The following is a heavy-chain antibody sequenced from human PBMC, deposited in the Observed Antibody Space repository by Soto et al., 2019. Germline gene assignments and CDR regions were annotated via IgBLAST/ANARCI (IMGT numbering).Heavy chain of an antibody. CDR1: GYTFTNYD. V-gene: IGHV1-18*01. CDR2: ISPYSGNT. J-gene: IGHJ4*02. CDR3: VRLASSGWYTGGY. D-gene: IGHD6-19*01. Sequence: QILLVQSGAEVKKPGASVKVSCKASGYTFTNYDIGWVRQAPGQGLEWMGWISPYSGNTKYAQKFQGRVTMTRDTSTTTAYMELRSLRSDDTAVFSCVRLASSGWYTGGYWGQGTLVTVSS.